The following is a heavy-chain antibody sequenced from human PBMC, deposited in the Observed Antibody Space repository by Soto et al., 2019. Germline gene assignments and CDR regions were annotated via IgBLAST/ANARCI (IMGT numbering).Heavy chain of an antibody. Sequence: GVSLRLSWAVSGFNVMSYWMSWVRQAPGKGLEWVASIKEDGSEIYYLHSVRGRFSISRDSAGNALHLTMNYLSAEDTGVYFCARDIGFDYVNWGQGTLVTVSS. CDR2: IKEDGSEI. CDR3: ARDIGFDYVN. V-gene: IGHV3-7*01. CDR1: GFNVMSYW. J-gene: IGHJ4*02. D-gene: IGHD3-16*01.